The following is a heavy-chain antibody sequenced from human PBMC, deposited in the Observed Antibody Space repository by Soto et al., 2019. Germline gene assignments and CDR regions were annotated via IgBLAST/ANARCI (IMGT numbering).Heavy chain of an antibody. V-gene: IGHV3-33*01. CDR3: ARGGYSYGSLYFDY. D-gene: IGHD5-18*01. CDR2: IWYDGSNK. J-gene: IGHJ4*01. CDR1: GFTFSSYG. Sequence: QVQLVESGGGVVQPGRSLRLSCAASGFTFSSYGMHWVRQAPGKGLEWVAVIWYDGSNKYYADSVKGRFTISRDNSKNTLYQQLNSLTAEDTAVYYCARGGYSYGSLYFDYWAQGTLVTVSS.